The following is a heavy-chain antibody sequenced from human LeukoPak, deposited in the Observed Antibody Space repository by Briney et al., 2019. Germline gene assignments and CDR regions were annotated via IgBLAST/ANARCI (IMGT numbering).Heavy chain of an antibody. CDR1: GFTFSSYA. Sequence: GRSLRLSCAASGFTFSSYAMSWVRQAPGKGLEWVSVISGSGGSTYYADSVKGRFTISRDNSKNTVYLQMNSLRVEDTAVYYCAKSGTLVYYYDSSGYYFDYWGQGTLVTVSS. CDR2: ISGSGGST. D-gene: IGHD3-22*01. CDR3: AKSGTLVYYYDSSGYYFDY. V-gene: IGHV3-23*01. J-gene: IGHJ4*02.